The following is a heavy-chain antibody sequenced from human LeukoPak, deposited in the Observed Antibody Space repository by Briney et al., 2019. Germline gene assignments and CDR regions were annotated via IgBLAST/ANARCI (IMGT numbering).Heavy chain of an antibody. CDR3: ARDWGAYYHFFDY. CDR2: IKQDGSER. J-gene: IGHJ4*02. Sequence: PGGSLRFSCEASGSSMSVYWMSWVRQAPGKGLEWVGNIKQDGSERNYVDSVKGRFTISRDNAKKSLYLQINSLRAEDTAVDYCARDWGAYYHFFDYWGQGTLVTVSS. V-gene: IGHV3-7*01. CDR1: GSSMSVYW. D-gene: IGHD3-22*01.